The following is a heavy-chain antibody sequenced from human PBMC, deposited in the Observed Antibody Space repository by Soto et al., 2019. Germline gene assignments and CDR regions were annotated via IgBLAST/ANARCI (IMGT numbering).Heavy chain of an antibody. D-gene: IGHD1-26*01. CDR3: AKYRLIVRSSFDS. CDR1: GFPFSAYA. J-gene: IGHJ4*02. CDR2: ITSTGDRT. V-gene: IGHV3-23*01. Sequence: PGGSLRLSCAASGFPFSAYAMAWVRQAPGKGLEWVSAITSTGDRTHYADSVTGRFTLFRDNSQNTLYLQMNSLTAEDTAVYYCAKYRLIVRSSFDSWGQGALVTGSS.